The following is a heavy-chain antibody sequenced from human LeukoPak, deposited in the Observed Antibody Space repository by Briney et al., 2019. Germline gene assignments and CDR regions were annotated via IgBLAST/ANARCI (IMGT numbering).Heavy chain of an antibody. D-gene: IGHD4-23*01. CDR3: AKRLEMTTVVTPWYFDL. CDR1: GFTFSSYA. Sequence: GGSLRLSCAASGFTFSSYAMHWVRQAPGKGLEYVSAISSNGGSTYYANSVKGRFTISRDNSKNTLYLQMNSLRAEDTAVYYCAKRLEMTTVVTPWYFDLWGRGTLVTVSS. CDR2: ISSNGGST. V-gene: IGHV3-64*01. J-gene: IGHJ2*01.